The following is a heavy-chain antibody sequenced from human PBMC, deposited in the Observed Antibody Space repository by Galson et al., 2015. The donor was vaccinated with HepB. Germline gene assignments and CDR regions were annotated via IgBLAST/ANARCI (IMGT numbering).Heavy chain of an antibody. J-gene: IGHJ4*02. CDR2: ISSSSSYI. D-gene: IGHD2-15*01. CDR3: ARDQGYCSGGSCPVDY. Sequence: SLRLSCAASGFTFSSYSMSWVRQAPGKGLEWVSSISSSSSYIYYADSVKGRFTISRDNAKNSLYLQMNSLRAEDTAVYYCARDQGYCSGGSCPVDYWGQGTLVTVSS. V-gene: IGHV3-21*01. CDR1: GFTFSSYS.